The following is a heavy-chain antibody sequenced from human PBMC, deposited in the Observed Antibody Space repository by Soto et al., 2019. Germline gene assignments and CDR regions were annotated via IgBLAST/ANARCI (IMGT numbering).Heavy chain of an antibody. CDR3: ARYKREGDYIWGSYEYYFDY. D-gene: IGHD3-16*01. V-gene: IGHV4-59*01. J-gene: IGHJ4*02. CDR1: GGSISSYY. CDR2: IYYSGST. Sequence: SETLSLTCTVSGGSISSYYWSWIRQPPGKGLEWIGYIYYSGSTNYNPSLKSRVTISVDTSKNQFSLKLSSVTAADTAVYYCARYKREGDYIWGSYEYYFDYWGQGTLVTVSS.